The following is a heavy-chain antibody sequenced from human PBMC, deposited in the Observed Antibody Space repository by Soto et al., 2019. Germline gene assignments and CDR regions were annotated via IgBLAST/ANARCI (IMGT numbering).Heavy chain of an antibody. CDR1: GFTFSTYR. V-gene: IGHV3-74*01. D-gene: IGHD5-18*01. CDR2: INTDGSST. CDR3: ARRVGYSYGIMDV. J-gene: IGHJ6*02. Sequence: GGSLRLSCAASGFTFSTYRMHWVRQVPGKGLVWVSRINTDGSSTSYADSVKGRFTISRDNAKNTLSLQMNSLRAEDTAVYFCARRVGYSYGIMDVWGQGTTVTVSS.